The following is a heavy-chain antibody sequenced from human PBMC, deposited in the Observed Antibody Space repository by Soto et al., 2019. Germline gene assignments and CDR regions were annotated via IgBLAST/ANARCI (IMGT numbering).Heavy chain of an antibody. D-gene: IGHD5-12*01. CDR1: GASISSGGYY. J-gene: IGHJ4*02. CDR2: IYYSGIT. Sequence: IPSVTCSVSGASISSGGYYWTWIRQHPEKGLEWIAYIYYSGITYYNPSLRSRLTISVDLSKNQCSLNLTEVTAADTAVYYCERGGDVVAKKYYFEYWGQGALVTVSS. CDR3: ERGGDVVAKKYYFEY. V-gene: IGHV4-31*03.